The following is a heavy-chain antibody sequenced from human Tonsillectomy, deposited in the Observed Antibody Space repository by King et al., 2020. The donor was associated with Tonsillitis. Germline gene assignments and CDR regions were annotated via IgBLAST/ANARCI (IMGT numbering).Heavy chain of an antibody. Sequence: QLQESGPGIVKPSETLSLTCTVSGGSISSSDHYWAWIRQPTGKGLQWIGYMYYSGTIFYNPSLKSRITISGGTSENRFSLKLSSVTAADTAVYFCARSVSGSFDYWGQGALVTVSS. CDR1: GGSISSSDHY. J-gene: IGHJ4*02. D-gene: IGHD1-26*01. V-gene: IGHV4-39*01. CDR2: MYYSGTI. CDR3: ARSVSGSFDY.